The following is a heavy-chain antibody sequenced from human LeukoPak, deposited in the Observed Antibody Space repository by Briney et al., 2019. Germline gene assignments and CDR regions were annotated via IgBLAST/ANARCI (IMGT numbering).Heavy chain of an antibody. Sequence: GGSLRLSCAASGFTFSSYSMNWVRQAPGKGLEWVSYISSSSSTIYYADSVKGRFTISRDNAKNSLYLQMNSLRAEDTAVYYCARGPSGYHNTGGQGTLVAVSS. V-gene: IGHV3-48*01. J-gene: IGHJ4*02. D-gene: IGHD5-12*01. CDR1: GFTFSSYS. CDR2: ISSSSSTI. CDR3: ARGPSGYHNT.